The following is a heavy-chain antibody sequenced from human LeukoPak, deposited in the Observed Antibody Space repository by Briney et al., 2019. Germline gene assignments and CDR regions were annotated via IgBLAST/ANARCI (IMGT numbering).Heavy chain of an antibody. CDR1: GYTFTSYG. CDR2: ISAYNGNT. CDR3: ASSVRQEYGSWGSDDAFDI. V-gene: IGHV1-18*01. D-gene: IGHD2-15*01. J-gene: IGHJ3*02. Sequence: PRASVKVSCKASGYTFTSYGISWVRQAPGQGLEWMGWISAYNGNTNYAQKLQGRVTMTTDTSTSTAYMELSSLRSEDTAVYYCASSVRQEYGSWGSDDAFDIWDQGTMVTVSS.